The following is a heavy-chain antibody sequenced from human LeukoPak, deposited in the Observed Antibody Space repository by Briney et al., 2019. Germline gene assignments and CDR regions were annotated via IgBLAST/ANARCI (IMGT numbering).Heavy chain of an antibody. D-gene: IGHD1-1*01. J-gene: IGHJ4*02. Sequence: PGGSLRLSCAASGCTFTDSYMTWVRQAPGKGLEWLSYISGSGDDTNYADSVRGRFTTSRDNAKNSLYLQMNSLRVEDTAVYYCARDPRTVRIWGQGTLVTVSS. V-gene: IGHV3-11*06. CDR1: GCTFTDSY. CDR3: ARDPRTVRI. CDR2: ISGSGDDT.